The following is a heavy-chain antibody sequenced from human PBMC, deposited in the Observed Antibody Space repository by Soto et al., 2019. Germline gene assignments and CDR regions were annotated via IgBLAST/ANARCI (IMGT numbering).Heavy chain of an antibody. J-gene: IGHJ6*02. Sequence: EVQLVESGGGLVQPGGSLRLSCAASGFTFSDHYMDWIRKAPGKGLEWIGRTRNKANSYTTEYAASVKGRFTISRDDSKNSLYLQITSLKTEDTAVYYCARGPPSRVTTGYYYGMDVWGQGTTVIVSS. CDR3: ARGPPSRVTTGYYYGMDV. D-gene: IGHD4-17*01. CDR1: GFTFSDHY. V-gene: IGHV3-72*01. CDR2: TRNKANSYTT.